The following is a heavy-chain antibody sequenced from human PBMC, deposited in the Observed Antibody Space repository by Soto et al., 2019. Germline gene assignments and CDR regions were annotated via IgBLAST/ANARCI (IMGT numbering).Heavy chain of an antibody. D-gene: IGHD3-10*01. J-gene: IGHJ6*01. CDR2: ISRSSTGI. CDR3: ARAVTWGLDV. V-gene: IGHV3-48*02. Sequence: EVQLVESGGGLVQPGGSLRLSCAASGFTFSLYSMSWVRQAPGKGLEWVSYISRSSTGIHYADSVKGRFTISRDDVTNSMNLQMNRLRDGDTAVYYCARAVTWGLDVWGQGTTVSIAS. CDR1: GFTFSLYS.